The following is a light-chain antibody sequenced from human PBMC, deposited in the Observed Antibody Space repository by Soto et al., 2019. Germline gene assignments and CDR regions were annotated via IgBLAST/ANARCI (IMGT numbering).Light chain of an antibody. CDR1: QDISNY. CDR2: DAS. V-gene: IGKV1-33*01. J-gene: IGKJ4*01. Sequence: DIQMTQSPSSLSASVGDRVTITCQASQDISNYLNWYQQKPGRAPKLLIYDASNLEIGVPSRFSGSGSGTDFTFTISSLQPEDIATYYCQHYDNLPLTFGGGTKVDIK. CDR3: QHYDNLPLT.